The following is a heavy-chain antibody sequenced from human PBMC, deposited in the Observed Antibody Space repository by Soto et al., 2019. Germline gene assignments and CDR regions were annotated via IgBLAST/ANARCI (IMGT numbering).Heavy chain of an antibody. Sequence: ASVKVSCKASGYMFISYGINWVRQAPGQGLERMGWISAYNGNTKYAQNLQGRVTMTTDTSTSTAYMEMRSLRSDDTAVYYCVRDLDGSGSYYTDYWGPGTLVTVSS. CDR3: VRDLDGSGSYYTDY. J-gene: IGHJ4*02. D-gene: IGHD3-10*01. CDR1: GYMFISYG. CDR2: ISAYNGNT. V-gene: IGHV1-18*01.